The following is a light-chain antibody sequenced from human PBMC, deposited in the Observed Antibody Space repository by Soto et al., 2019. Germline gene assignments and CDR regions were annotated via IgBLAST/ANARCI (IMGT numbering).Light chain of an antibody. CDR2: GAF. Sequence: EIVLTQSPGTLSLSPGERATLSCRASQSVSSSYLAWYQQKPGQAPRLLIYGAFSRATCIPDRFSGSGSGTDFTLTISRLEPEDFAVYYGQQYGSSPPWTFGQGTKVEIK. CDR1: QSVSSSY. J-gene: IGKJ1*01. V-gene: IGKV3-20*01. CDR3: QQYGSSPPWT.